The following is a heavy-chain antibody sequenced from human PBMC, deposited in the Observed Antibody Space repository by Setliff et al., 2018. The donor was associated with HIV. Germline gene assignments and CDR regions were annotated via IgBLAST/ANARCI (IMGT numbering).Heavy chain of an antibody. Sequence: PGGSLRLSCAASGFTFSNYEMNWVRQAPGKGLEWVSYISSSGTTIYYADSVKGRFTISRDNAKNSLYLQVNSLRAEDTAVYYCARPNYYDSSGSFDYWGQGTLVTVSS. CDR3: ARPNYYDSSGSFDY. CDR2: ISSSGTTI. J-gene: IGHJ4*02. D-gene: IGHD3-22*01. V-gene: IGHV3-48*03. CDR1: GFTFSNYE.